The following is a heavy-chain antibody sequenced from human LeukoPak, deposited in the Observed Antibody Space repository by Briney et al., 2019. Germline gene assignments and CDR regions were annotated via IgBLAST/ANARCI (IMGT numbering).Heavy chain of an antibody. V-gene: IGHV3-7*01. D-gene: IGHD5-18*01. CDR3: AKEGYSYGYFPYY. CDR2: IKQDGSEK. Sequence: GGSLRLSCAASGFTFSSYWMSWVRQAPGKGLEWVANIKQDGSEKYYVDSVKGRFTISRDNAKNSLYLQMDSLRAEDTAVYYCAKEGYSYGYFPYYWGQGTLVTVSS. CDR1: GFTFSSYW. J-gene: IGHJ4*02.